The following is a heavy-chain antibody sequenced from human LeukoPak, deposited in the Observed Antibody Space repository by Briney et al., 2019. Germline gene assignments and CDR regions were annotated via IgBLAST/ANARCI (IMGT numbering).Heavy chain of an antibody. CDR3: ATRYNIWPK. CDR2: IHHTGNT. D-gene: IGHD5-18*01. Sequence: SETLSLTCAVSGGSISGSDCWWSWLRQPPGKGLEWIGEIHHTGNTKYSPSLKSRVTISLDNSKNHFSLTLTSVTAADTAMYYCATRYNIWPKWGPGTLVTVSS. V-gene: IGHV4-4*02. J-gene: IGHJ4*02. CDR1: GGSISGSDCW.